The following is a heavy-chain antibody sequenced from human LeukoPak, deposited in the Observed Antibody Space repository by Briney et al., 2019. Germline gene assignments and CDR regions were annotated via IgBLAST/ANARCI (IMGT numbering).Heavy chain of an antibody. Sequence: GGSLRLSCAASGFTFSSYSMNWVRQAPGKGLEWVSSISSSSSYIYYADSAKGRFTISRDNAKNSLYLQMNSLRAEDTTVYYCARGYDFWSGYHDYWGQGTLVTVSS. J-gene: IGHJ4*02. D-gene: IGHD3-3*01. V-gene: IGHV3-21*01. CDR1: GFTFSSYS. CDR2: ISSSSSYI. CDR3: ARGYDFWSGYHDY.